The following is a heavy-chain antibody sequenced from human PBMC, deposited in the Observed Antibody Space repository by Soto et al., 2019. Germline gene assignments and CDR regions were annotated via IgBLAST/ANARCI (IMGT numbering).Heavy chain of an antibody. CDR1: GGTFSSYA. Sequence: SVKVSCKASGGTFSSYAISWVRQAPGQGLEWMGGIIPIFGTANYAQKFQGRVTITADESTSTAYMELSSLRSEDTAVYYCARDPDTAIGYYYYGMDVWGQGTTVTV. V-gene: IGHV1-69*13. J-gene: IGHJ6*02. CDR3: ARDPDTAIGYYYYGMDV. D-gene: IGHD5-18*01. CDR2: IIPIFGTA.